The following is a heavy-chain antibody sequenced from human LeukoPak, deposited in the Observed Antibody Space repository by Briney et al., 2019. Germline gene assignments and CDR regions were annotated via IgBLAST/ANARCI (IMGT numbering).Heavy chain of an antibody. CDR2: INHSGST. V-gene: IGHV4-34*01. D-gene: IGHD3-3*01. Sequence: SETLSLTCAVYGGSSSGYYWSWIRQPPGKGLEWIGEINHSGSTNYNPSLKSRVTISVDTSKNQFSLKLSSVTAADTAVYYCARKGSLFWSGYRNYWYFDLWGRGTLVTVSS. J-gene: IGHJ2*01. CDR3: ARKGSLFWSGYRNYWYFDL. CDR1: GGSSSGYY.